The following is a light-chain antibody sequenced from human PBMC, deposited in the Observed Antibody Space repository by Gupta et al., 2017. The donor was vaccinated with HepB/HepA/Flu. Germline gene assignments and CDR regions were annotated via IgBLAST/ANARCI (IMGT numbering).Light chain of an antibody. V-gene: IGLV3-21*03. Sequence: SYVLTQPPSVSVAPGKTARITCGGDKIGTISVHWYQQKAGQAPVLVVYDEIDRPSGIPARFSGSYSGYAATLTATRTVAGDEAVYVGHFCDSTGAHPMAVFGGGTKLTVL. CDR1: KIGTIS. J-gene: IGLJ2*01. CDR3: HFCDSTGAHPMAV. CDR2: DEI.